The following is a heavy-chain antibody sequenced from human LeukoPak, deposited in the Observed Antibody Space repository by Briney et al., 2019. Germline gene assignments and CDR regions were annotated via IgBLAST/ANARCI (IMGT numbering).Heavy chain of an antibody. CDR2: IWYDGSNK. CDR1: GFTFSSYG. CDR3: ARPLLWFGESDAFDI. J-gene: IGHJ3*02. Sequence: GGSLRLSCAASGFTFSSYGMPWVRQAPGKGLEWVAVIWYDGSNKYYADSVKGRFTISRGNSKNTLYLQMNSLRAEDTAVYYCARPLLWFGESDAFDIWGQGTMVTVSS. D-gene: IGHD3-10*01. V-gene: IGHV3-33*01.